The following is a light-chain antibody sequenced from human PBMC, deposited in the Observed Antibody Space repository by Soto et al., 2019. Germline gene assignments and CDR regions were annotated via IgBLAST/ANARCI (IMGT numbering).Light chain of an antibody. Sequence: DIQMTQSSSSLSASVGDRVTITCRASQSISSYLNWYQQKPGKAPKLLIYAASSLQSGVPSRFSGSGSGTDFTLTISSLQLENFTAYYWLQSYSPCTFRQGT. CDR2: AAS. CDR1: QSISSY. J-gene: IGKJ2*02. CDR3: LQSYSPCT. V-gene: IGKV1-39*01.